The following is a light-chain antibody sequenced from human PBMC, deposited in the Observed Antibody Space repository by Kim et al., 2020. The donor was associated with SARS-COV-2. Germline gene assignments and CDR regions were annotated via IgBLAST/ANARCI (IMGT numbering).Light chain of an antibody. CDR2: DNN. CDR3: GAWDSSLSGVV. J-gene: IGLJ2*01. CDR1: SSNIGNSY. V-gene: IGLV1-51*01. Sequence: GQKVTICCSGSSSNIGNSYVSWYQQVPGTAPKLLIYDNNKRLSGIPDRFFGSKSGTSATLGITGLQTGDEADYYCGAWDSSLSGVVFGGGTQLTVL.